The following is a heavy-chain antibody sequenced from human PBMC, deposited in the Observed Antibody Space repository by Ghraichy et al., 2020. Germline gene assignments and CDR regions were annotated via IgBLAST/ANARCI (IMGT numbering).Heavy chain of an antibody. Sequence: ASVKVSCKPSGYSFPSHGISWVRQAPGHGLEWMGWISAYNGDTNYARKFQGRVTMTTDTATCTAYMELRSLRSDDTAMYYCARYWLAHYDDGSGYFTGLDYWGQGTLVTVSS. CDR3: ARYWLAHYDDGSGYFTGLDY. V-gene: IGHV1-18*01. D-gene: IGHD3-22*01. CDR1: GYSFPSHG. J-gene: IGHJ4*02. CDR2: ISAYNGDT.